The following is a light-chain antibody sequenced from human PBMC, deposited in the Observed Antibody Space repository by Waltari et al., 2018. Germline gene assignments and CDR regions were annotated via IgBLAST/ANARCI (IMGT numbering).Light chain of an antibody. CDR2: STN. Sequence: QTVVTQEPSFSVSPGGTVTLTCGLSSGSVSTRHYPSWYQQTPGQAPRTLIYSTNSRSSGVPDRFSGSILGNKAALTITGAQADDESDYYCVLYMGSGIYWVFGGGTKLTVL. CDR3: VLYMGSGIYWV. J-gene: IGLJ3*02. V-gene: IGLV8-61*01. CDR1: SGSVSTRHY.